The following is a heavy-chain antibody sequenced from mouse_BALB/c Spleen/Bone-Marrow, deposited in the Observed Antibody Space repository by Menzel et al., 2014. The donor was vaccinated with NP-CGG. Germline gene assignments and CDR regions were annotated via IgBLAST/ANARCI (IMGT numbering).Heavy chain of an antibody. CDR1: GFSLSRYS. J-gene: IGHJ1*01. CDR3: ARVVATDWYFDV. D-gene: IGHD1-1*01. V-gene: IGHV2-6-4*01. Sequence: VKLMESGPGLVASSQSLSITCTVSGFSLSRYSVHWVRQPPGKGLEWLGMIWGGGSTDYNSALKSRLSISKDNSKSQVFLKMNSLQTDDTAMYYCARVVATDWYFDVRGAGTTVTVSS. CDR2: IWGGGST.